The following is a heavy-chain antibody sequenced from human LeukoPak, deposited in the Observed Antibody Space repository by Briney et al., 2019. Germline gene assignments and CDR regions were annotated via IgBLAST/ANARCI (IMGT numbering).Heavy chain of an antibody. CDR2: ISSSSSYI. CDR3: AREGANWGSKGAFDI. J-gene: IGHJ3*02. V-gene: IGHV3-21*01. D-gene: IGHD7-27*01. Sequence: GGSLRLSCAASGFTFSSCSMNWVRQAPGKGLEWVSSISSSSSYIYYADSVKGRFTISRDNAKNSLYLQMNSLRAEDTAVYYCAREGANWGSKGAFDIWGQGTVVTVSS. CDR1: GFTFSSCS.